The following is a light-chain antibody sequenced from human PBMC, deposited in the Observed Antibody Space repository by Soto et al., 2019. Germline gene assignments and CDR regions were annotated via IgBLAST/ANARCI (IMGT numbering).Light chain of an antibody. V-gene: IGLV1-40*01. CDR3: QSYDNILSHVI. J-gene: IGLJ2*01. CDR1: SSNIVSFYD. CDR2: GDN. Sequence: QSVLTQPPSVSGAPGQRVTIPCTGSSSNIVSFYDVHWYQQLPGAVPKLLIYGDNNRPSGVPDRFSGSKSGTSASLAITGLQAEDEADYYCQSYDNILSHVIFGGGTKLTVL.